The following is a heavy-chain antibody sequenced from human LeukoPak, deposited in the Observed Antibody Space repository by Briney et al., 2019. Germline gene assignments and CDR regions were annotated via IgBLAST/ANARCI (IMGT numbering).Heavy chain of an antibody. D-gene: IGHD3-3*01. CDR3: ARTPRDDFRSGYYTDYYYYGMDV. J-gene: IGHJ6*02. CDR1: GYIFTSYA. V-gene: IGHV1-3*01. CDR2: INAGNGNT. Sequence: GASVNVSCKASGYIFTSYAMHWVRQAPGQRLEWMGWINAGNGNTKYSQKFQGRVTITRDTSASTAYMELSSLRSEDTAVYYCARTPRDDFRSGYYTDYYYYGMDVWGQGTTVTVSS.